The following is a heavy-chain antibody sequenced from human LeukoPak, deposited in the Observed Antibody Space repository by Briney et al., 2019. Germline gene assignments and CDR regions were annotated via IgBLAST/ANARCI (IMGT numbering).Heavy chain of an antibody. V-gene: IGHV3-30*18. CDR3: AKCGGSGSYYPDY. D-gene: IGHD3-10*01. Sequence: PGGSLRLSCAASGFTFSSYGMHWVRQAPGKGLEWVAVISYDGSNKYYADSVKGRFTISRGNSKNTLYLQMNSLRAEDTAVYYCAKCGGSGSYYPDYWGQGTLVTVSS. CDR1: GFTFSSYG. J-gene: IGHJ4*02. CDR2: ISYDGSNK.